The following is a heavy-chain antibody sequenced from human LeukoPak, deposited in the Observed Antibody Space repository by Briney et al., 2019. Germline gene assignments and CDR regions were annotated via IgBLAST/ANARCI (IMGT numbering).Heavy chain of an antibody. CDR1: GGSISSYY. CDR3: ARDQDDAFDI. CDR2: IYYSGST. V-gene: IGHV4-59*01. Sequence: SETLSLTCTVSGGSISSYYWSWIWQPPGKVLEWIGYIYYSGSTNYNPSLKSRVTISVDTSKNQFSLKLSSVTAADTAVYYCARDQDDAFDIWGQGTMVTVSS. J-gene: IGHJ3*02.